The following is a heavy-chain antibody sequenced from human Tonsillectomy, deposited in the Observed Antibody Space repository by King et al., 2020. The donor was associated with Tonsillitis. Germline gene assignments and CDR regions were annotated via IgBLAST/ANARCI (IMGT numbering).Heavy chain of an antibody. V-gene: IGHV1-8*01. CDR2: MNPNSGST. J-gene: IGHJ6*02. CDR3: ARQFLNSGHYYYYGLDV. CDR1: GYTFTSHE. Sequence: VQLVESGAEVKKPGASVKVSCEASGYTFTSHEITWVRHVTGQGLEYMGWMNPNSGSTGYTQKFQGRDTMTRDTSISTAYMELSSRRTEDTAAYYCARQFLNSGHYYYYGLDVWGQGTTVIVSS. D-gene: IGHD5-12*01.